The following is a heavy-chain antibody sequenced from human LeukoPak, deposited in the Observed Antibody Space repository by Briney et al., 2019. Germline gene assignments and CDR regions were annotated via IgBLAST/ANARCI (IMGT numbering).Heavy chain of an antibody. CDR3: ARSYGGNSWFPEDDAFDI. Sequence: SETLSLTCTVSGGSISSSSYYWGWIRQPPGKGLEWIGSIYYSGSTYYNPSLKSRVTISVDTSKNQFSLKLSPVTAADTAVYYCARSYGGNSWFPEDDAFDIWGQGTMVTVSS. CDR2: IYYSGST. CDR1: GGSISSSSYY. D-gene: IGHD4-23*01. J-gene: IGHJ3*02. V-gene: IGHV4-39*07.